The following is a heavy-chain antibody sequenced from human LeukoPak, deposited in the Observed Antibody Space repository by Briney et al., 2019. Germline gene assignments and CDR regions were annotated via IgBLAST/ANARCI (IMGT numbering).Heavy chain of an antibody. D-gene: IGHD3-22*01. CDR1: GFTFSSDA. Sequence: GGSLRLSCAASGFTFSSDAMSLVRQAPGKGLEWVSAISGSGGSTYYADSVKGRFTISRDNSKNTLNLQMKSLRAEDTAVYYCAKGERITMIVVVIRLGYFDYWGQGTLVTVSS. CDR2: ISGSGGST. CDR3: AKGERITMIVVVIRLGYFDY. J-gene: IGHJ4*02. V-gene: IGHV3-23*01.